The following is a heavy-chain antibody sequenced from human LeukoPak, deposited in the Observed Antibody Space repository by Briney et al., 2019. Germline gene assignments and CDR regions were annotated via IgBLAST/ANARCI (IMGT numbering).Heavy chain of an antibody. Sequence: GASVKVSCKASGYTFTSNAMNWVRQAPGQGLEWMGWINTNTGYPTYAQGFTGRFVFSLDTSVNTAYLQISSLKAEDTAVYYCAREDCSSTSCQRSFDYWGQGTLVPVSS. J-gene: IGHJ4*02. V-gene: IGHV7-4-1*02. CDR2: INTNTGYP. CDR3: AREDCSSTSCQRSFDY. CDR1: GYTFTSNA. D-gene: IGHD2-2*01.